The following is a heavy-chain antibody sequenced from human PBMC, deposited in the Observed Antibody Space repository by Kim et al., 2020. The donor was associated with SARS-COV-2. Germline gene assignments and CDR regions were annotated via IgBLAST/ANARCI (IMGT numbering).Heavy chain of an antibody. CDR3: TRGNFWAFDI. Sequence: SEKYCVESGKGRFTISRDNAKNSLYLQMNSLTAEDTAVYYCTRGNFWAFDIWGQGTMVTVSS. CDR2: SEK. V-gene: IGHV3-7*04. D-gene: IGHD1-7*01. J-gene: IGHJ3*02.